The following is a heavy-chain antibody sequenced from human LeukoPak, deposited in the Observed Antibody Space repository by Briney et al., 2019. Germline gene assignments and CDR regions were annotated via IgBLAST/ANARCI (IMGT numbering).Heavy chain of an antibody. CDR3: AKGGYCSGGSCYGMDV. CDR2: ISWNSGSI. Sequence: PGGSLRLSCAASGFTFDDYAMHWVRQAPGKGLEWVSGISWNSGSIGYADSVKGRFTISRDNAKNSLYLQMNSLRAEDTALYYCAKGGYCSGGSCYGMDVWGQGTTVTVSS. D-gene: IGHD2-15*01. J-gene: IGHJ6*02. V-gene: IGHV3-9*01. CDR1: GFTFDDYA.